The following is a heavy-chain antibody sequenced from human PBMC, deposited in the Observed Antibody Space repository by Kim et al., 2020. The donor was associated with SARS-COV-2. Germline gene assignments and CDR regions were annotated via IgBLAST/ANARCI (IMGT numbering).Heavy chain of an antibody. J-gene: IGHJ4*02. CDR2: ISCSGSST. CDR3: AKTPRIAAGAVG. Sequence: GGSLRLSCAASGFTFSSYAMNWVRQAPGKGLEWVSAISCSGSSTYYADSVKGRFTISRDNSKNTLYLQMNSLRAEDTAVYYCAKTPRIAAGAVGWGQGTLVTVSS. CDR1: GFTFSSYA. D-gene: IGHD6-13*01. V-gene: IGHV3-23*01.